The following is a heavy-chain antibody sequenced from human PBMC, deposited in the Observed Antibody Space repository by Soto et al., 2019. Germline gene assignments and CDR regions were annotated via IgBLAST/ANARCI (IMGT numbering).Heavy chain of an antibody. D-gene: IGHD3-3*01. CDR2: ISAYNGNT. V-gene: IGHV1-18*01. CDR1: GYTFTSYG. CDR3: AREDFWSGYRIYYYYGMDV. Sequence: ASVKVSCKASGYTFTSYGISWVRQAPGQGLEWMGWISAYNGNTNYAQKLQGRVTMTTDTSTSTAYMELRSLRSVDTAVYYCAREDFWSGYRIYYYYGMDVWGQGTTVTVSS. J-gene: IGHJ6*02.